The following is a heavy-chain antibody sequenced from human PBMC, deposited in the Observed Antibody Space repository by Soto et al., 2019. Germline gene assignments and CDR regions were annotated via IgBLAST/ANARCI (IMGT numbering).Heavy chain of an antibody. J-gene: IGHJ4*02. V-gene: IGHV1-46*01. CDR1: GYTSTSYY. Sequence: ASVKVSCKASGYTSTSYYMHWVRQAPGQGLEWMGIINPSGGSTSYAQKFQGRVTMTGDTSTSTVYMELSSLRSEDTAVYYCASSVSLGELSSPGYWGQGTLVTVSS. CDR2: INPSGGST. D-gene: IGHD3-16*02. CDR3: ASSVSLGELSSPGY.